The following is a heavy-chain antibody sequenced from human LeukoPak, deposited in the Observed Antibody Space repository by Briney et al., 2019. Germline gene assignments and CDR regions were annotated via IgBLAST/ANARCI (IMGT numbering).Heavy chain of an antibody. D-gene: IGHD3-22*01. CDR2: IYYSGNT. J-gene: IGHJ4*02. V-gene: IGHV4-39*07. CDR3: AAGSESYDSRGYSYYFDY. CDR1: GGSIRSTTYY. Sequence: SETLSLTCSVSGGSIRSTTYYWGWIRQPPGKGLEWIGSIYYSGNTYYNPSLKSRVTISVDTSKNQFSLKLSSVTAADTAVYYCAAGSESYDSRGYSYYFDYWGQGTLVTVSS.